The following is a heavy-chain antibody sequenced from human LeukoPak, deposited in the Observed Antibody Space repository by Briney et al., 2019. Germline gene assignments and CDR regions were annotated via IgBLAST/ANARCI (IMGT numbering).Heavy chain of an antibody. V-gene: IGHV3-30*18. CDR2: ISYDGSNE. D-gene: IGHD2-21*02. CDR3: AKDRVPYCGGDCYSVIDP. CDR1: GFTFSNYG. Sequence: GGSLRLSCAASGFTFSNYGMHWVRQAPGKWLEWVAVISYDGSNEYYADSVKGRFTISRDSSKNTLFLQRNSLRAEDTAVYYCAKDRVPYCGGDCYSVIDPWGQGTLVTVSS. J-gene: IGHJ5*02.